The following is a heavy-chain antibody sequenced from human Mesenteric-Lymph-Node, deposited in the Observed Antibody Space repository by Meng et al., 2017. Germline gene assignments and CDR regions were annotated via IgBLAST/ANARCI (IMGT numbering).Heavy chain of an antibody. Sequence: GRQKQWGAGLLKPSETLSLTCAVYGGSFSGYYWSWIRQPPGKGLEWIGEINHSGSTNYNPSLKSRVTISVDTSKNQFSLKLSSVTAADTAVYYCARGRIFGVRYYFDYWGQGTLVTVSS. CDR2: INHSGST. D-gene: IGHD3-3*01. CDR1: GGSFSGYY. CDR3: ARGRIFGVRYYFDY. J-gene: IGHJ4*02. V-gene: IGHV4-34*01.